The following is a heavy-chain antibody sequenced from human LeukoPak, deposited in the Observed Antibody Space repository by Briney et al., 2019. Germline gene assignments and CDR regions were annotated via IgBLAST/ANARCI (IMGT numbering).Heavy chain of an antibody. CDR3: ARGPTVREMDV. V-gene: IGHV4-59*01. D-gene: IGHD4-11*01. J-gene: IGHJ6*04. CDR1: GGSTSSYY. Sequence: SETLSLTCTVSGGSTSSYYSSWIRQPPGKGLEWIGYIYYSGSTNYNPSLKSRVTISVDTSKNQFSLKLNSVTAADTAVYYWARGPTVREMDVWGKGTTVTVSS. CDR2: IYYSGST.